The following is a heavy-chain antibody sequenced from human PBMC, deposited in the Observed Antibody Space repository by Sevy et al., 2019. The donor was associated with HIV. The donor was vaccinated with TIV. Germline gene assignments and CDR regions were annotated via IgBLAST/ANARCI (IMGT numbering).Heavy chain of an antibody. CDR3: STDFGWYLQYFDY. V-gene: IGHV3-15*01. Sequence: GGSLRLSCAASGFTFSNAWMSWVRQAPGKGLEWAGRIKSKTDGGTTDYAAPMKGRFTISRDDSKNTLYLQMNSLKTEDTAVYYCSTDFGWYLQYFDYWGQGTLVTVSS. J-gene: IGHJ4*02. CDR1: GFTFSNAW. D-gene: IGHD6-19*01. CDR2: IKSKTDGGTT.